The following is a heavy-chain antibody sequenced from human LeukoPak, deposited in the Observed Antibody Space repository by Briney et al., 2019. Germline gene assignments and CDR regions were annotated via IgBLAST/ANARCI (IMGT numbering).Heavy chain of an antibody. CDR2: ISAYNGNA. CDR3: ARVFAYCSSTSCLDY. J-gene: IGHJ4*02. D-gene: IGHD2-2*01. V-gene: IGHV1-18*01. CDR1: GYTFTSYD. Sequence: ASVKVSCKASGYTFTSYDVNWVRQAPGQGLEWMGWISAYNGNADYAQKLQGRVTMTTDTSTSTAYMEVRGLRSDDTAVYYCARVFAYCSSTSCLDYWGQGTLVTVSS.